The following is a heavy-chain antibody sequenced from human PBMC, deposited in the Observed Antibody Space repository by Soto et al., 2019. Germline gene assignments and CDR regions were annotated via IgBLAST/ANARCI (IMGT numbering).Heavy chain of an antibody. Sequence: SVKVSCKASGGTFSSYAISWVRQAPGQGLEWMGGIIPIFGTANYAQKFQGRVTITADESTSTAYMELSSLRSEDTAVYYCARTYYDFWSGSYYYYGMDVWGQGTTVTVSS. J-gene: IGHJ6*02. D-gene: IGHD3-3*01. CDR2: IIPIFGTA. CDR3: ARTYYDFWSGSYYYYGMDV. CDR1: GGTFSSYA. V-gene: IGHV1-69*13.